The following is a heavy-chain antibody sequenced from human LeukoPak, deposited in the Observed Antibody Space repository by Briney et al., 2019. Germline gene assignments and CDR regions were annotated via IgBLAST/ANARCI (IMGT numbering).Heavy chain of an antibody. CDR2: ISGSGGST. V-gene: IGHV3-23*01. CDR3: AKDGSGSYYRTTFDY. J-gene: IGHJ4*02. Sequence: GGSLRLSCAASGFTFSSYAMSWVRQAPGKGLEWVSAISGSGGSTYYADSVKGRFTISRDNSKNTLYLQMNSLRAEDTAVYYCAKDGSGSYYRTTFDYWGQGTLVTVSS. D-gene: IGHD1-26*01. CDR1: GFTFSSYA.